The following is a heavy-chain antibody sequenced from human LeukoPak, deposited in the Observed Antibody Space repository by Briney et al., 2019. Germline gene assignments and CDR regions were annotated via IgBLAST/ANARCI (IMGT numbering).Heavy chain of an antibody. V-gene: IGHV4-39*01. CDR3: ARGGGEARIAARLSTTS. CDR2: IYYSGST. J-gene: IGHJ4*02. CDR1: GGSISSSSYY. Sequence: PSETLSLTCTVSGGSISSSSYYWGWIRQPPGKGLEWIGSIYYSGSTYYNPSLKSRVTISVDTSKNQFSLKLSSVTAADTAVYYCARGGGEARIAARLSTTSWGQGTLVTVSS. D-gene: IGHD6-6*01.